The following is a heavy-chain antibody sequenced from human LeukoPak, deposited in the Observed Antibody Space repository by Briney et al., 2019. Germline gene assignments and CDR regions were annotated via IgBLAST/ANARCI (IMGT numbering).Heavy chain of an antibody. CDR2: ISYDGSNK. J-gene: IGHJ6*02. V-gene: IGHV3-30*03. CDR1: VFTFSSYG. D-gene: IGHD4-11*01. Sequence: GVSLRLSCAVSVFTFSSYGMHWVREAPGKGLEGGAVISYDGSNKYYADSVKGRFTITRDNSKNTLYLQMNSLRAEDTAVYYCARDAYSTRYYYYGMDVWGQGTTVTVSS. CDR3: ARDAYSTRYYYYGMDV.